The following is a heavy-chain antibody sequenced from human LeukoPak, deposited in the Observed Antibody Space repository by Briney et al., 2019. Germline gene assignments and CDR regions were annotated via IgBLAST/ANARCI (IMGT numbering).Heavy chain of an antibody. D-gene: IGHD2-2*02. V-gene: IGHV3-11*01. CDR2: ISSDTTT. J-gene: IGHJ1*01. CDR1: GFTFSDYY. Sequence: GGSLRLSCAASGFTFSDYYMSWIRQAPGKGLEWISYISSDTTTYYADPVRGRFTISRDNAKNSLYLQMNSLRAEDTAVYYCARYCSSTSCYIGSAEYFQDWGQGTLVTVSS. CDR3: ARYCSSTSCYIGSAEYFQD.